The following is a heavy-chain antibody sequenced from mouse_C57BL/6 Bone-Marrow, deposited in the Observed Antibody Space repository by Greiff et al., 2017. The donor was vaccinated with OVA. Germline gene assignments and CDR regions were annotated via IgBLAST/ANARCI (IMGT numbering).Heavy chain of an antibody. CDR3: ATLGWDEFAY. CDR2: ISSGSSTI. V-gene: IGHV5-17*01. J-gene: IGHJ3*01. CDR1: GFTFSDYG. D-gene: IGHD4-1*01. Sequence: EVHLVESGGGLVKPGGSLKLSCAASGFTFSDYGMHWVRQAPEKGLEWVAYISSGSSTIYYADTVKGRFTISRDNAKNTLFLQMTSLRSEDTAMYYCATLGWDEFAYWGQGTLVTVSA.